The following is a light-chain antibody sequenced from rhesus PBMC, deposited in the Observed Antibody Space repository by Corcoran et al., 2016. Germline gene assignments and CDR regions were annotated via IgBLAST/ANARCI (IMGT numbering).Light chain of an antibody. CDR2: GAS. Sequence: EIVMTQSPATLSLSPGETATISCRTSQSVSIYLAWYQQKPGQAPRLLVFGASRRATGIPARFSGRGSGTDFTLTISSLEPEDFAVYYCQETSNLWTFGQGTKVEIK. CDR3: QETSNLWT. V-gene: IGKV3-31*02. CDR1: QSVSIY. J-gene: IGKJ1*01.